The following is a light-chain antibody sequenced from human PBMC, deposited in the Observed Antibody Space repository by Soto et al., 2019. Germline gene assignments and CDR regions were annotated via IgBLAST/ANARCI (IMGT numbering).Light chain of an antibody. J-gene: IGKJ4*01. CDR1: QGIGTS. CDR2: GAS. CDR3: QKYNAAPLS. Sequence: DIQMTQSPSSLSASVGDRVTITCRASQGIGTSLVWYQQKPGKAPRLLIHGASTLQSGVPSRFSGSGSRTDFTLIISSLQPEDVAMYYCQKYNAAPLSFGGGTKFEIK. V-gene: IGKV1-27*01.